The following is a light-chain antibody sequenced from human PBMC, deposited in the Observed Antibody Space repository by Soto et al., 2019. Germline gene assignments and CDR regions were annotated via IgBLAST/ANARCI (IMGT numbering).Light chain of an antibody. CDR2: EVS. V-gene: IGLV2-14*01. CDR3: SSYTSSSIWV. Sequence: QSALTQPASVSGSPGQSITISCTGTSSDVGGYNYVSWYQQHPGKAPKLMIYEVSNRPSGVSNRFSGSKSGNTASLTISGLQAEDEADYYCSSYTSSSIWVFCGGTKLTVL. CDR1: SSDVGGYNY. J-gene: IGLJ3*02.